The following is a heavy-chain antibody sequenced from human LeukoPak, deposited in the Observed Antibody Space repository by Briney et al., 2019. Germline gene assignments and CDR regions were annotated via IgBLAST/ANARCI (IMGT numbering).Heavy chain of an antibody. V-gene: IGHV3-66*01. Sequence: GGSLRLSCAASGFTFSSYEMNWVRQAPGKGLEWVSFIYSDNTHYSDSVKGRFTISRDNSKNTLYLQMNSLRAEDTAVYYCARYYYDSSGYYYEENWFDPWGQGTLVTVSS. CDR2: IYSDNT. J-gene: IGHJ5*02. D-gene: IGHD3-22*01. CDR3: ARYYYDSSGYYYEENWFDP. CDR1: GFTFSSYE.